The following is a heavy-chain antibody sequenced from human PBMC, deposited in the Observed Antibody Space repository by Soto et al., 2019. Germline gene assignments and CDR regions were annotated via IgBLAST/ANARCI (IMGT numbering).Heavy chain of an antibody. Sequence: GASVKVSCKVSGXTLTELSMHWVRQAPGKGLEWMGGFDPEDGETIYAQKFQGRVTMTEDTSTDTAYMELSSLRSEDTAVYYCAMTCFEYANGYGSYYYGMDVWGQGTTVTVS. CDR2: FDPEDGET. CDR1: GXTLTELS. V-gene: IGHV1-24*01. CDR3: AMTCFEYANGYGSYYYGMDV. J-gene: IGHJ6*02. D-gene: IGHD5-18*01.